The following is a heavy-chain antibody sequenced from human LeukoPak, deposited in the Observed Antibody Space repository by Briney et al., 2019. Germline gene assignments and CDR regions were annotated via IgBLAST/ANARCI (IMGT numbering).Heavy chain of an antibody. V-gene: IGHV3-30*18. CDR2: ISNDGSHQ. CDR3: AKDFLPAALDY. CDR1: GFTFSRYG. D-gene: IGHD2-2*01. Sequence: PGGSLRLSCAASGFTFSRYGMHWVRQAPGKGLEWVAVISNDGSHQYYADSVKGRFTIPRDNSKNTLYLQVNSLRVEDTAVYYCAKDFLPAALDYWGQGILVTVSS. J-gene: IGHJ4*02.